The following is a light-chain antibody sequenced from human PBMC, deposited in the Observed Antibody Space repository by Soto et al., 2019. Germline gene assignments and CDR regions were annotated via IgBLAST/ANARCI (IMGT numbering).Light chain of an antibody. CDR2: SNS. CDR1: STNIGRNT. CDR3: VAWDDSLNGVV. V-gene: IGLV1-44*01. Sequence: QSVLTQAPSASGTPGQRVSISCSGSSTNIGRNTLIWYQQVPGTTHKVLIYSNSQRPSGVPDPFSGSKSGTSASLAISGVESDDEADYYCVAWDDSLNGVVFGGGTKLTVL. J-gene: IGLJ2*01.